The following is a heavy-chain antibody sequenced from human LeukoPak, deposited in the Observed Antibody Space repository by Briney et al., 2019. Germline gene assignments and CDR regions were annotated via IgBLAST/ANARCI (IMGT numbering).Heavy chain of an antibody. D-gene: IGHD3-22*01. V-gene: IGHV1-58*01. J-gene: IGHJ4*02. CDR1: GFTFTSSA. CDR2: IVVGSGNT. Sequence: SVTVSCKASGFTFTSSAVQWVRQARGQRLEWIGWIVVGSGNTNYAQKIQERVTITRDMSTSTAYMELSSLRSEDTAVYYCAADPGDSSGYSFDYWGQGTLVTVSS. CDR3: AADPGDSSGYSFDY.